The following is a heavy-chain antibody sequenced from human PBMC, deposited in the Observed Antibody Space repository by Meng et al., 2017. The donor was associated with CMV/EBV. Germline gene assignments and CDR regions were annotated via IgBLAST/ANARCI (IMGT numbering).Heavy chain of an antibody. V-gene: IGHV1-58*01. D-gene: IGHD6-13*01. Sequence: SVKVSCKASGFTFTSSAVQWVRQARGQRLEWIGWIVVGSGNTNYAQKFQERVTITRDMSTSTAYMELNSLRSEDTAVYYCAAGEKAAAGSNLDYWGQGTLVTVSS. CDR1: GFTFTSSA. CDR2: IVVGSGNT. CDR3: AAGEKAAAGSNLDY. J-gene: IGHJ4*02.